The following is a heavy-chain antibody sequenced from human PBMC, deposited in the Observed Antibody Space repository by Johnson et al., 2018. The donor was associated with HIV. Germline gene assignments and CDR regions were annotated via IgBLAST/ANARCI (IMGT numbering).Heavy chain of an antibody. CDR1: GFTFSSYG. V-gene: IGHV3-30*19. Sequence: QMLLVESGGGVVQPGRSLRLSCAASGFTFSSYGMHWVRQAPGKGLEWVAVISYDGSNKYYADSVKGRFTISRDNSKNTLYLQMHSLRTEDTAVYYCAKGMGLSIGELSDAFHFWGLGTVVTVSS. CDR3: AKGMGLSIGELSDAFHF. J-gene: IGHJ3*01. D-gene: IGHD3-10*01. CDR2: ISYDGSNK.